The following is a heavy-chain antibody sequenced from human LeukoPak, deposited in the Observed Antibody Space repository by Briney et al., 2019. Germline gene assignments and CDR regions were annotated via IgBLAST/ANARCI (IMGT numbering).Heavy chain of an antibody. D-gene: IGHD1-26*01. Sequence: SETLSLTCAVYGGSFRGYYWSWIRQPPGNGLEWIGEINHSGSTNYNPSLKSRVTISVDTSKNQFSLKLSSVTAADTAVYYCARDNAGGTIDWFDPWGQGTLVTVSS. J-gene: IGHJ5*02. CDR1: GGSFRGYY. CDR2: INHSGST. CDR3: ARDNAGGTIDWFDP. V-gene: IGHV4-34*01.